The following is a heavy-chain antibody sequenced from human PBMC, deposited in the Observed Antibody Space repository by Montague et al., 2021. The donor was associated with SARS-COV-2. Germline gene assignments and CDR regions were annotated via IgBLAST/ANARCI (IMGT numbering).Heavy chain of an antibody. CDR2: IYDSGST. D-gene: IGHD5-12*01. V-gene: IGHV4-39*02. Sequence: SETLSLTCTVSGGSISSSNYYWDWIRQPPGKGLEWIGSIYDSGSTYYNPSLKSRVTISVDTSKNHFSLKLSSVTAADTAVYHCARRGRKLLPVATTIGGFDIWGQGTMVTVSS. J-gene: IGHJ3*02. CDR3: ARRGRKLLPVATTIGGFDI. CDR1: GGSISSSNYY.